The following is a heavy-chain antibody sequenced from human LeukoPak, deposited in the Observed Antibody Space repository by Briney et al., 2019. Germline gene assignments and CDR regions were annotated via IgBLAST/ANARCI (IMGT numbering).Heavy chain of an antibody. V-gene: IGHV4-59*01. CDR1: GGSISSYY. J-gene: IGHJ5*02. D-gene: IGHD2-15*01. CDR3: ARRGLTATPT. CDR2: IYYSGST. Sequence: PSETLSLTCTVSGGSISSYYWSWIRQPPGKGLEWIGYIYYSGSTNYNPSLKSRVTISVDTSKNQFSLKLSSVTAADTAVYYCARRGLTATPTWGQGILVTVSS.